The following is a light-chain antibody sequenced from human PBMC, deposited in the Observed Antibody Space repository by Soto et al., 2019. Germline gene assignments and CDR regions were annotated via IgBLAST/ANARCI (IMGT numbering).Light chain of an antibody. V-gene: IGLV2-8*01. Sequence: QSALTQPPSASGSSGQSVTISCTGTSSDVGAYKYVSWYQQYPGKAPKLMIYEVSKRPSGVPDRFSGSKSGNTASLTVSGLQAEDEADYYCTSYVGSNIWVFGGGTQLTVL. J-gene: IGLJ3*02. CDR3: TSYVGSNIWV. CDR2: EVS. CDR1: SSDVGAYKY.